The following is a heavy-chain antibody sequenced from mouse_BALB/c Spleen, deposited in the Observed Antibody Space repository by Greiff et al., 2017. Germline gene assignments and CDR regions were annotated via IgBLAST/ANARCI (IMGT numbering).Heavy chain of an antibody. CDR3: ARDRRSYAMDY. CDR2: INSNGGST. V-gene: IGHV5-6-3*01. Sequence: EVQGVESGGGLVQPGGSLKLSCAASGFTFSSYGMSWVRQTPDKRLELVATINSNGGSTYYPDSVKGRFTISRDNAKNTLYLQMSSLKSEDTAMYYCARDRRSYAMDYWGQGTSVTVSS. J-gene: IGHJ4*01. CDR1: GFTFSSYG.